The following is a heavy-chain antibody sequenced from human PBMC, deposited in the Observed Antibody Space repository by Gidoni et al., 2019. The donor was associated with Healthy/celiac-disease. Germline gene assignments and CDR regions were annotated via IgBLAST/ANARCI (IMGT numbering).Heavy chain of an antibody. CDR1: GVAFDDYA. D-gene: IGHD6-19*01. CDR3: AKVRYSSGWYYFDY. Sequence: EVQLVESGGGLVQPGRSLRLSCAASGVAFDDYAMHWVRQAPGKGLEWVSGISWNSGSIGYADSVKGRFTISRDNANNSLYLQMNSLRAEDTALYYCAKVRYSSGWYYFDYWGQGTLVTVSS. V-gene: IGHV3-9*01. J-gene: IGHJ4*02. CDR2: ISWNSGSI.